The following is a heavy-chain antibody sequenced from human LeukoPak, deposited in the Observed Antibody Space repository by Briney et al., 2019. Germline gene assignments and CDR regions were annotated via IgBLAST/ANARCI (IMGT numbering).Heavy chain of an antibody. D-gene: IGHD3-10*01. CDR2: IYYSGST. V-gene: IGHV4-59*01. CDR1: GVSISSYY. CDR3: ARAGLITMVRGVIGDAFDI. Sequence: SETLSLTCTVSGVSISSYYWSWIRQPPGKGLEWVGYIYYSGSTNYNPSLKSRVTISVDTSNNQFSLKLSSVTAADTAVYYCARAGLITMVRGVIGDAFDIWGQGTMVTVSS. J-gene: IGHJ3*02.